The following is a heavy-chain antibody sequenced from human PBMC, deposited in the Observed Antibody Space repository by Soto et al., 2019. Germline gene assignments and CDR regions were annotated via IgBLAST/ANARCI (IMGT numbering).Heavy chain of an antibody. CDR3: ATKSWMDGRFDY. CDR2: SYHSGDT. V-gene: IGHV4-61*01. Sequence: PSETLSLTCTVSGDSVSSGSYYWTWIRQPPGMGLEYIGFSYHSGDTTYSPSLKSRVTISIDSSKNQFSLKLTSVTSADTAVYYCATKSWMDGRFDYWGRGTLVTVSS. D-gene: IGHD6-13*01. J-gene: IGHJ4*02. CDR1: GDSVSSGSYY.